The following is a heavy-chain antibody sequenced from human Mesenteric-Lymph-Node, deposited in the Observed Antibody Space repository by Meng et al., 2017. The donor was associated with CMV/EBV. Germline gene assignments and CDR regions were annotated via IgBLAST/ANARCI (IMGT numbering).Heavy chain of an antibody. CDR2: VDPEDGET. V-gene: IGHV1-69-2*01. D-gene: IGHD6-19*01. J-gene: IGHJ5*02. CDR3: AALGVAVAGNDWFDP. CDR1: GYTFTDYY. Sequence: VSGYTFTDYYMHWVQQAPGKGLEWMGLVDPEDGETIYAEKFQGRVTITADTSTDTAYMELSSLRSEDTAVYYCAALGVAVAGNDWFDPWGQGTLVTV.